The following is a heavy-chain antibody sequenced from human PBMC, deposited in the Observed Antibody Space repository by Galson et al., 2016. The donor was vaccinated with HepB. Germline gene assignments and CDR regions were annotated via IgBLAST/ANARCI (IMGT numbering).Heavy chain of an antibody. J-gene: IGHJ2*01. CDR2: ISPSDSDS. V-gene: IGHV5-51*01. Sequence: QSGAEVKKPGESLKISCKGSGYSFTKYWIGWVRQMPGKGLEWMGAISPSDSDSTYSPSFRGQVTISADKSITTAYLQWSSLKASDSAIYYCARRDDAYWYFALWGRGTLVTFSS. CDR3: ARRDDAYWYFAL. CDR1: GYSFTKYW.